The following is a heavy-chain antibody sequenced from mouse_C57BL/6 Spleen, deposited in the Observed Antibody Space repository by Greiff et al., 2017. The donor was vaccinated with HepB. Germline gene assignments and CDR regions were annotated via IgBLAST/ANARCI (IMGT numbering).Heavy chain of an antibody. D-gene: IGHD2-3*01. V-gene: IGHV1-69*01. CDR2: IDPSDSYT. CDR3: ARNSDGYCGGPFDY. J-gene: IGHJ2*01. CDR1: GYTFTSYW. Sequence: QVQLQQPGAELVMPGASVKLSCKASGYTFTSYWMHWVKQRPGQGLEWIGEIDPSDSYTNYNQKFKGKSTLTVDKSSSTAYMQLSSLTSEDSAVYYCARNSDGYCGGPFDYWGQGTTLTVSS.